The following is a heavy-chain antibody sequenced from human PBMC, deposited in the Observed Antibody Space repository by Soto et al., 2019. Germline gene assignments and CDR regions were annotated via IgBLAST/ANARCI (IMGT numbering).Heavy chain of an antibody. CDR2: VSGSGGST. Sequence: EVQLLESGGGLEQPGGSLRLSCVASGFTFSSYAMSWVRQTQGKGLEWVSTVSGSGGSTFYADSVKGRFTISRDNSKNTLDLQMNSLRVEDTAVHYCAKTIAAADTTFDYWGQGTLVTVSS. D-gene: IGHD6-13*01. CDR1: GFTFSSYA. J-gene: IGHJ4*02. CDR3: AKTIAAADTTFDY. V-gene: IGHV3-23*01.